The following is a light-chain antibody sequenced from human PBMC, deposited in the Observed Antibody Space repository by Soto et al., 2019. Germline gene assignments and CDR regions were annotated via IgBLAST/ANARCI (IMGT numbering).Light chain of an antibody. Sequence: QSALTQPPSASGSPGQSVTISCTGTSSDVGVYKYVSWYQRHPGKAPKLLIYEVTKRPSGVPARFSGSKSGNTASLTVSGLPAEDEADYYCCSYIGSYNVVFVRGTKVTVL. V-gene: IGLV2-8*01. CDR3: CSYIGSYNVV. CDR1: SSDVGVYKY. CDR2: EVT. J-gene: IGLJ3*02.